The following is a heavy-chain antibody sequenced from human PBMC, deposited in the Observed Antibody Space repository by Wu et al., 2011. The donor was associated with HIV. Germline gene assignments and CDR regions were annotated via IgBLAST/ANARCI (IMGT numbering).Heavy chain of an antibody. J-gene: IGHJ4*02. CDR1: GGTFTSYA. D-gene: IGHD2-2*01. CDR2: IIPMFDTA. Sequence: EVKKPGSSVKVSCKASGGTFTSYAVSWVRLTPGQGLEWMGRIIPMFDTANYAQNFQSRLTITADKSTTTAYMELSSLRSEDTAVYYCARDPAAYCGSTTCPFDYWGQGTLVTVSS. V-gene: IGHV1-69*06. CDR3: ARDPAAYCGSTTCPFDY.